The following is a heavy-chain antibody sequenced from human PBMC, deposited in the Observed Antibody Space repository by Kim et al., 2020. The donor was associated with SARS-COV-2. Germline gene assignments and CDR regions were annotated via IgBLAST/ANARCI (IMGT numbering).Heavy chain of an antibody. V-gene: IGHV4-59*01. J-gene: IGHJ4*02. CDR3: ARGKSSSWSDYFDS. CDR1: GGSISSDY. CDR2: IYYSGST. Sequence: SETLSLTCTVSGGSISSDYWSWIRQPPGKGLEWIGYIYYSGSTNYNPSLKSRVTISVDTSKNQFSLELISVTAADTAVYYCARGKSSSWSDYFDSWGQGTLVTVSS. D-gene: IGHD6-13*01.